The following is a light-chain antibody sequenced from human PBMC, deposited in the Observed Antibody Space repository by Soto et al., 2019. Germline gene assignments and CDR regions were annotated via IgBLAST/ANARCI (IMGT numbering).Light chain of an antibody. Sequence: QSALTQPPSVSGSPGPSITISCTGTSSDVGGYNYVSWYQQYPGKAPKLMIYDVSNRPSGVSNRFSGSKSGNTASLTISGLQAEDEADYYCSSYTGSSTLVFGGGTTPTV. J-gene: IGLJ2*01. CDR2: DVS. CDR1: SSDVGGYNY. CDR3: SSYTGSSTLV. V-gene: IGLV2-14*01.